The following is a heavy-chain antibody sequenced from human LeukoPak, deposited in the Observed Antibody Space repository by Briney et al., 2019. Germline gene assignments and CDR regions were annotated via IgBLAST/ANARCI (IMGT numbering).Heavy chain of an antibody. CDR2: INPNSGGT. V-gene: IGHV1-2*02. CDR1: GYTFTGYY. Sequence: ASVKVSCKASGYTFTGYYMHWVRQAPGQGLEWMGWINPNSGGTNYAQKFQGRVTMTRDTPISTAYMELSRLRSDDTAVYYCARGHRITIFGVVIHQYFQHWGQGTLVTVSS. D-gene: IGHD3-3*01. CDR3: ARGHRITIFGVVIHQYFQH. J-gene: IGHJ1*01.